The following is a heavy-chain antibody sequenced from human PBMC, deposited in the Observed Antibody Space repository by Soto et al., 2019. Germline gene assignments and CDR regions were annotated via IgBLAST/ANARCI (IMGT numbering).Heavy chain of an antibody. D-gene: IGHD3-3*02. V-gene: IGHV3-7*03. Sequence: EVQLVESGGGLVQPGGSLRLSCAASGFTFSTYWMTWVRQPPGKGLEWVANMDQDGSETYYVDSVRGRFTISRDNSKNTLYLHMNSLRVEDTAVYFCVKDAPQPFSDWGQGTLVTVSS. CDR1: GFTFSTYW. J-gene: IGHJ4*02. CDR3: VKDAPQPFSD. CDR2: MDQDGSET.